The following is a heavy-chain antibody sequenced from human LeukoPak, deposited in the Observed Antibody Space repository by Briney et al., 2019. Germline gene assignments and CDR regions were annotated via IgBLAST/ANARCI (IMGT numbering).Heavy chain of an antibody. CDR1: GFTFSSYG. CDR2: IWYDGSNK. CDR3: ARDPRGYSYPYYYYGMDV. J-gene: IGHJ6*02. V-gene: IGHV3-33*01. Sequence: PGGSLRLSCAASGFTFSSYGMHWVRQAPGKGLEWVAVIWYDGSNKYYADSVKGRFTISRDNSKNTLYLQMNSLRAEDTAVYYCARDPRGYSYPYYYYGMDVWGQGTTVTVSS. D-gene: IGHD5-18*01.